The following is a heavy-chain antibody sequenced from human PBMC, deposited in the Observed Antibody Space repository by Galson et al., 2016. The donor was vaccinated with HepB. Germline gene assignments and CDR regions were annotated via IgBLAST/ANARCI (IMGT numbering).Heavy chain of an antibody. CDR1: GFMFSKYS. Sequence: SLRLSCAASGFMFSKYSLSWVRQAPGKGLEWVASTGTGTGYLYYAASVKGRFTIFRDDAQSSLYLDMSGLRAEDTAVYYCAKSSEGLLRYSGLDVWGLGTTVTGS. D-gene: IGHD4-11*01. CDR2: TGTGTGYL. CDR3: AKSSEGLLRYSGLDV. J-gene: IGHJ6*02. V-gene: IGHV3-21*06.